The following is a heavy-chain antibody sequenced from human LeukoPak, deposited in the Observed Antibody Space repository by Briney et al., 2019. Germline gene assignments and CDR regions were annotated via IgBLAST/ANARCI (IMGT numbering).Heavy chain of an antibody. CDR2: ISAYNGNT. CDR1: GYTFTSYG. V-gene: IGHV1-18*01. Sequence: GASVKVSCKASGYTFTSYGISWVRQAPGQGPEWMGWISAYNGNTNYAQKLQGRVTMTTDTSTSTAYMELRSLRSDDTAVYYCARDVEMATIILASRYYYYYGMDVWGQGTTVTVSS. J-gene: IGHJ6*02. CDR3: ARDVEMATIILASRYYYYYGMDV. D-gene: IGHD5-24*01.